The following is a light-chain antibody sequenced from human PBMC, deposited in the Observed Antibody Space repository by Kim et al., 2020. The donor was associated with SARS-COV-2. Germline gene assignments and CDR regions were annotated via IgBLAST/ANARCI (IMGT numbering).Light chain of an antibody. CDR2: KAS. CDR3: QQYKT. CDR1: QSMSTW. J-gene: IGKJ1*01. V-gene: IGKV1-5*03. Sequence: SPLSASVGDRVTITCRASQSMSTWLAWFQQKPGKAPKLLIYKASTLQSGVPSRFSGSGSGTEFTLTISSLQPDDFATYYCQQYKTFGQGTKVDIK.